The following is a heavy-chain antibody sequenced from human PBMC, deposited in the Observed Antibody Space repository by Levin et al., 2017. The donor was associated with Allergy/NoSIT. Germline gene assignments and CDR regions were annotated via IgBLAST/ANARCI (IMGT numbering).Heavy chain of an antibody. Sequence: KISCKASGGTFSSYAISWVRQAPGQGLEWMGGIIPIFGTANYAQKFQGRVTITADESTSTAYMELSSLRSEDTAVYYCARPTQQKMTTVTVGDYYYYMDVWGKGTTVTVSS. V-gene: IGHV1-69*01. CDR1: GGTFSSYA. CDR2: IIPIFGTA. D-gene: IGHD4-11*01. CDR3: ARPTQQKMTTVTVGDYYYYMDV. J-gene: IGHJ6*03.